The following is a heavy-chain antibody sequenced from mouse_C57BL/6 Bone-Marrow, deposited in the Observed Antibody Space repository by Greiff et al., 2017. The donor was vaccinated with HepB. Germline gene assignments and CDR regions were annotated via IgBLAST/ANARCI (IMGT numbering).Heavy chain of an antibody. J-gene: IGHJ3*01. CDR2: IDPETGGT. D-gene: IGHD1-1*01. CDR1: GYTFTDYE. V-gene: IGHV1-15*01. Sequence: VQLQQSGAELVRPGASVTLSCKASGYTFTDYEMHWVKQTPVHGLEWIGAIDPETGGTAYNQKFKGKAILTADKSSSTAYMELRSLTSEDSAVYYCTSITTVVGPFAYWGQGTLVTVAA. CDR3: TSITTVVGPFAY.